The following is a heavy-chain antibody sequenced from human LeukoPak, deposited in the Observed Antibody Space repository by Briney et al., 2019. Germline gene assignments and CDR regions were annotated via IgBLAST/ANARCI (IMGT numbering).Heavy chain of an antibody. Sequence: ASVKVSCKASGYTFTGYYMHWVRQAPGQGLEWMGWINPNSGGTNYAQKFQGGVTITRDTSISTAYMELSRLRSDDTAVYYCARETPYGSGSYPFDYWGQGILVTVSS. CDR2: INPNSGGT. CDR1: GYTFTGYY. CDR3: ARETPYGSGSYPFDY. D-gene: IGHD3-10*01. V-gene: IGHV1-2*02. J-gene: IGHJ4*02.